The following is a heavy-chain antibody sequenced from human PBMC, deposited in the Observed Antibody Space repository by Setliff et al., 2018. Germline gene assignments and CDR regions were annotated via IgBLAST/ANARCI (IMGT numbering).Heavy chain of an antibody. Sequence: SVKVSCKASGGTFSIYTISWVRQAPGQGLEWMGRIIPIFGTANYAQRFQGRVTITADKSTSTAYMELSSLRSEDTAVYYCAISTIFGVVSPTPDAFDLWGRGTLVTVSS. V-gene: IGHV1-69*08. CDR2: IIPIFGTA. CDR1: GGTFSIYT. J-gene: IGHJ2*01. D-gene: IGHD3-3*01. CDR3: AISTIFGVVSPTPDAFDL.